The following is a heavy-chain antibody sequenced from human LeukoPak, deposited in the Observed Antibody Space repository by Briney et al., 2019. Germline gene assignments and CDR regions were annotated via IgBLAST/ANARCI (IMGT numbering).Heavy chain of an antibody. J-gene: IGHJ4*02. CDR3: ARHSYGIPFDY. CDR2: IYYSGST. V-gene: IGHV4-59*08. CDR1: GGSISSYY. D-gene: IGHD5-18*01. Sequence: SETLSLTCTVSGGSISSYYWSWIRQPPGKELEWIGYIYYSGSTNYNPSLKSRVTISVDTSKNQFSLKLSSVTAADTAVYYCARHSYGIPFDYWGQGTLVTVSS.